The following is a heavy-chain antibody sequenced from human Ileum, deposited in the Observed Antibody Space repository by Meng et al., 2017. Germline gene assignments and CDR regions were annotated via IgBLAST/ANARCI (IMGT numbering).Heavy chain of an antibody. J-gene: IGHJ1*01. CDR1: GLSFTDHW. CDR3: TNDRLNH. D-gene: IGHD1-1*01. CDR2: IDPDGSDP. V-gene: IGHV3-74*03. Sequence: EVQLVESGGGLAPPGGSLRLSCTASGLSFTDHWMHWVRQGPGKGPVWVSRIDPDGSDPTYADSVKGRFSISRDNAKNTVYLQMNSLRAEDSALYYCTNDRLNHWGQGALVTVSS.